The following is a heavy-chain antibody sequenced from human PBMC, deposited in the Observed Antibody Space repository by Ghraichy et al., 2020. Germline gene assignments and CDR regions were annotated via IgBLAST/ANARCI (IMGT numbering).Heavy chain of an antibody. CDR3: ARDPPYCSSTSCYISDRGKEQYYYYYMDV. CDR2: ISAYNGDT. CDR1: GYTFTSYG. V-gene: IGHV1-18*01. Sequence: ASVKVSCKASGYTFTSYGISWVRQAPGQGLEWMGWISAYNGDTNYAQKLQGRVTMTTDTSTSTAYMELRSLRSDDTAVYYCARDPPYCSSTSCYISDRGKEQYYYYYMDVWGKGTTVTVSS. D-gene: IGHD2-2*02. J-gene: IGHJ6*03.